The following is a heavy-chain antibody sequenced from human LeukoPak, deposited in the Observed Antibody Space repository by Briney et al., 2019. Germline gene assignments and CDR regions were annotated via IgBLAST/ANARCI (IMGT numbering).Heavy chain of an antibody. CDR2: IHYSGST. J-gene: IGHJ6*02. V-gene: IGHV4-59*08. CDR1: GGSISSYY. CDR3: ARHEPYRVPVAGTYYSYPMDV. Sequence: PSETLSLTCSVSGGSISSYYWSWIRQPPGKGLEWIAYIHYSGSTNYNPSLKSRLTISVDTSKNQFSLKLTSVTAADTAVYYCARHEPYRVPVAGTYYSYPMDVWGQGTTVTVSS. D-gene: IGHD6-19*01.